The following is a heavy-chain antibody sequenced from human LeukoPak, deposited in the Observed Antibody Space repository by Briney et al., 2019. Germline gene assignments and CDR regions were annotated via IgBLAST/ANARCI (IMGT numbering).Heavy chain of an antibody. CDR1: GGTFSSYA. J-gene: IGHJ6*02. Sequence: AASVTVSCKASGGTFSSYAISWVRQAPGQGLEWLGRIIPILGIANYAQKFQGRVTITADKSTSTAYMELSSLRSEDTAVYYCAREDLYYYGMDVWGQGTTVTVSS. V-gene: IGHV1-69*04. CDR3: AREDLYYYGMDV. CDR2: IIPILGIA.